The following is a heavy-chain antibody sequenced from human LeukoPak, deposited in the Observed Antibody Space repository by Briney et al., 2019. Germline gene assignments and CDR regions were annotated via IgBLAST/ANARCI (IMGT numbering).Heavy chain of an antibody. CDR1: GFSFSSSW. CDR2: INPDGSEK. Sequence: GGSLRLSCVVSGFSFSSSWMGWVRQAPGKGLEWVATINPDGSEKYYVDSLKGRFTISRDNAKNSLYLQVNSLRAEDTAVYYCARDFWNYFDYWSQGTLVTVSS. V-gene: IGHV3-7*05. D-gene: IGHD1-1*01. CDR3: ARDFWNYFDY. J-gene: IGHJ4*02.